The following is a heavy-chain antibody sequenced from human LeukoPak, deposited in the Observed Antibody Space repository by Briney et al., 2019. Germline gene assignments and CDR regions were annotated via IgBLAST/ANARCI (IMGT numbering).Heavy chain of an antibody. V-gene: IGHV3-21*01. Sequence: GGSLRLSCAASGFTFSSYAMSWVRQAPGKGLEWVSSISSSSSYIYYADSVKGRFTISRDNAKNSLYLQMNSLRAEDTAVYYCARDKEYYDILTGYSSCFDYWGQGTLVTVSS. CDR1: GFTFSSYA. J-gene: IGHJ4*02. CDR3: ARDKEYYDILTGYSSCFDY. D-gene: IGHD3-9*01. CDR2: ISSSSSYI.